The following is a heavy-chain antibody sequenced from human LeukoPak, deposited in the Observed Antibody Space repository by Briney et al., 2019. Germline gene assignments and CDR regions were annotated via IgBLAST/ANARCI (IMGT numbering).Heavy chain of an antibody. CDR2: IYPSGDST. V-gene: IGHV3-23*01. J-gene: IGHJ4*02. Sequence: GGSLRLSCAASGFTFSTYSMTWVRQGPGRGLEWVSSIYPSGDSTFYADSVKGRFTISRDNSKNTLYLQMSSLRTEDTAIYYCAKDVVPDSGWDLDYWGQGTLVTVSS. CDR3: AKDVVPDSGWDLDY. D-gene: IGHD6-19*01. CDR1: GFTFSTYS.